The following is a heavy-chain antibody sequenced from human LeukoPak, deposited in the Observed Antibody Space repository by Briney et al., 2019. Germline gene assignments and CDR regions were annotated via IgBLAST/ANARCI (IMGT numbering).Heavy chain of an antibody. J-gene: IGHJ3*02. V-gene: IGHV3-11*06. D-gene: IGHD4-23*01. CDR3: ARDYRQGTVDPDAFDI. CDR1: GFMFSDYS. Sequence: NPGGSLRLSCAASGFMFSDYSMSWIRQAPGKGLEWVSYISSSSSYTNYADSVKGRFTISRDNAKNSLYLQMNSLRAEDTAVYYCARDYRQGTVDPDAFDIWGQGTMVTVSS. CDR2: ISSSSSYT.